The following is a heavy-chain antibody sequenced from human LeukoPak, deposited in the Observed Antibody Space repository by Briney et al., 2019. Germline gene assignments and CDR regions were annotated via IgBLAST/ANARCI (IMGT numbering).Heavy chain of an antibody. CDR1: GGSISSYY. V-gene: IGHV4-59*01. CDR3: ARGGYYDRKFDY. D-gene: IGHD3-22*01. J-gene: IGHJ4*02. CDR2: IYYSGST. Sequence: SETLSLTCTVYGGSISSYYWSWIRQPPGKGLEWIGYIYYSGSTNYNRSLKSRVTISVDTSKKQFSLKLSSVTAADTAVYYCARGGYYDRKFDYWGQGTLVTVSS.